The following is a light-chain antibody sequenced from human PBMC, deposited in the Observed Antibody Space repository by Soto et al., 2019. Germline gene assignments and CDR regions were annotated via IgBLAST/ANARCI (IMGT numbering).Light chain of an antibody. Sequence: DIQMTQSPSSLSASVGDRVTITCRASQGISTYLAWYQQKPGKVPKLLIYAASTLQSGVPSRFSGSGSGTDFTLTISSLQPEDVATYYCQTYNSVPLTFGGGTKVEIK. CDR3: QTYNSVPLT. J-gene: IGKJ4*01. CDR1: QGISTY. V-gene: IGKV1-27*01. CDR2: AAS.